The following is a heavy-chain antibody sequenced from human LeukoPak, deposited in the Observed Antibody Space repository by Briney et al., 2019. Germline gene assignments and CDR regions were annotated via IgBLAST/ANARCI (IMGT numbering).Heavy chain of an antibody. Sequence: TGGSLRLSCAASGFTFSRHSINWVRQAPGKGLEWVSGRIGGSTGYADSVKGRFTISRDNAKNSLYLQMNSLRAEDTALYHCARVDSGSYWGWFDPWGQGTLVTVSS. CDR1: GFTFSRHS. V-gene: IGHV3-20*01. D-gene: IGHD1-26*01. J-gene: IGHJ5*02. CDR2: RIGGST. CDR3: ARVDSGSYWGWFDP.